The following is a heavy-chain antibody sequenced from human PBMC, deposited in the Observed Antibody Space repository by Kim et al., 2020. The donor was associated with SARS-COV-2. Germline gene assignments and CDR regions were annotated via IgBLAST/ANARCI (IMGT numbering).Heavy chain of an antibody. CDR3: ARGGLLLWFGESSNDAFDI. CDR1: GFTFSSYG. D-gene: IGHD3-10*01. J-gene: IGHJ3*02. CDR2: ISYDGSNK. V-gene: IGHV3-33*05. Sequence: GGSLRLSCAASGFTFSSYGMHWVRQAPGKGLEWVAVISYDGSNKYYADSVKGRFTISRDNSKNTLYLQMNSLRAEDTAVYYCARGGLLLWFGESSNDAFDIWGQGTMVTVSS.